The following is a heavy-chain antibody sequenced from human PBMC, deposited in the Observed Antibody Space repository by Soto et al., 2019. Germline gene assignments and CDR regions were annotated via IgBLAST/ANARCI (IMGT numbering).Heavy chain of an antibody. D-gene: IGHD1-1*01. CDR3: AKPYGWNDVTGNFDY. CDR2: IYYTGST. J-gene: IGHJ4*02. Sequence: SETKSLTCTVSGAYVSGYFGNWVRQPPGMGLEWIGYIYYTGSTDYNPSLKSRVTISLDTSKSQFSLKLSSVTAADTAVYFCAKPYGWNDVTGNFDYWGQGTLVTVSS. CDR1: GAYVSGYF. V-gene: IGHV4-59*02.